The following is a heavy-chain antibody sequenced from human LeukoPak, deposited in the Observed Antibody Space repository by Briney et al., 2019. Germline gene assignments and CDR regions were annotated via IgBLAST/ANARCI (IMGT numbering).Heavy chain of an antibody. D-gene: IGHD4-17*01. CDR1: GFTFSSYA. V-gene: IGHV3-23*01. CDR2: ISGSGGST. CDR3: AKGLTTVTREDDAFDI. J-gene: IGHJ3*02. Sequence: GGSLRLSCAASGFTFSSYAMSWVRQAPGKGLEWVSAISGSGGSTYYADSVKGRFTISRDNSKNTLYLQMNSLRAEDTAVYYCAKGLTTVTREDDAFDIWGQGTMVTVSS.